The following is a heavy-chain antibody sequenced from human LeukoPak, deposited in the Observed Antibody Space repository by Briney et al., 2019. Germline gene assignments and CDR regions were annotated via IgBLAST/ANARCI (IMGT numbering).Heavy chain of an antibody. CDR1: GGSISSRNYY. D-gene: IGHD3-22*01. Sequence: SETLSLTCTVSGGSISSRNYYWGWIRQPPGKGLGWIGSIYYSGSTYDNPSFKSRVTMPVDTSRNQFSLKLSAVTAADRAVYYCARISYDGRTYYYFDLWGQGTLVTVSS. J-gene: IGHJ4*02. CDR2: IYYSGST. CDR3: ARISYDGRTYYYFDL. V-gene: IGHV4-39*01.